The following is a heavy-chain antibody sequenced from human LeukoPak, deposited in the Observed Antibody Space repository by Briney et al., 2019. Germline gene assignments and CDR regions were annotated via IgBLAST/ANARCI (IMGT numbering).Heavy chain of an antibody. V-gene: IGHV4-38-2*02. Sequence: SETLSLTCTVSGYSISSGYYWGWIRQPPGKGLEWIGSIYHSGSTYYNPSLKSRVTISVDTSKNQFSLRLSSVTAADTAVYYCARVGGAGHFDYWGQGTLVTVSS. D-gene: IGHD3-10*01. CDR1: GYSISSGYY. J-gene: IGHJ4*02. CDR2: IYHSGST. CDR3: ARVGGAGHFDY.